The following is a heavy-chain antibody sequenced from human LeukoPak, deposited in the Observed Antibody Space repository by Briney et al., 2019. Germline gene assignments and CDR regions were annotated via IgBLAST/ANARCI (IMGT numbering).Heavy chain of an antibody. CDR1: VFTFSSYG. J-gene: IGHJ4*02. D-gene: IGHD3-10*01. CDR3: AKDLNYYGGGSFFDY. CDR2: ISYDGSNK. Sequence: GGSLRLSCAACVFTFSSYGIHWVRQAPGKGPEWVAVISYDGSNKKYADSVEGRFTISRDNSKNTLYLQMNSLRAEDTAVYYCAKDLNYYGGGSFFDYWGQGTLVTASS. V-gene: IGHV3-30*18.